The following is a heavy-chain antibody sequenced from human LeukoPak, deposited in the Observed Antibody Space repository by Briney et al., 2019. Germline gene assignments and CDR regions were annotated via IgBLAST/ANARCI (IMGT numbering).Heavy chain of an antibody. D-gene: IGHD3-16*01. CDR3: ARGGGLDV. Sequence: GGSLRLSCATSGFVFNTYGMTWVRQTPGKGLEWVASIRRDEKENRYLDSVKGRFTISRDNAKNSLYLQMSNLRAEDTAVYFCARGGGLDVWGQGATVTVSS. CDR2: IRRDEKEN. V-gene: IGHV3-7*03. CDR1: GFVFNTYG. J-gene: IGHJ6*02.